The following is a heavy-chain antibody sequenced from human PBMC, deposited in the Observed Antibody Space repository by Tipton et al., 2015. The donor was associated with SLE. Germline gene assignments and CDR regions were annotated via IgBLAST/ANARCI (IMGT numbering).Heavy chain of an antibody. V-gene: IGHV4-59*01. D-gene: IGHD3-22*01. Sequence: TLSLTCTVSGGSISSYYWSWIRQPPGKGLEWIGYIYYSGSTNYNPSLKSRVTISVDTSKNQFSLKLSSVTAADTAVYYCARELKYYYDRDHAFDIWGQGTMVTVSS. CDR3: ARELKYYYDRDHAFDI. J-gene: IGHJ3*02. CDR1: GGSISSYY. CDR2: IYYSGST.